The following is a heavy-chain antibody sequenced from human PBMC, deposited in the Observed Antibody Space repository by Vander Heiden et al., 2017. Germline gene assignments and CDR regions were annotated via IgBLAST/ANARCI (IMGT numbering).Heavy chain of an antibody. J-gene: IGHJ4*02. V-gene: IGHV3-53*01. CDR2: IYRGGGT. CDR3: ASLKGWSGEGVADY. CDR1: GFTVSSKY. D-gene: IGHD3-10*01. Sequence: EVQLVESGGAWIQPGGSLRLSCEAPGFTVSSKYMYWVRQAQGKGLELVSVIYRGGGTYYPDSVKGRFTVSRDNSKNTLYLQMNSLRAEDTAVYYCASLKGWSGEGVADYWGQGALVTVSS.